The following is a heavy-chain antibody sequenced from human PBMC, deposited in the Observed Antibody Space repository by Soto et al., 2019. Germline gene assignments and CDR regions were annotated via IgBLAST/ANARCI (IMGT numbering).Heavy chain of an antibody. V-gene: IGHV4-4*02. Sequence: QVQLQESVPGLVKPSGTLSLTGAVSGGSISSSNWWSWVRQPPGKGLEWIGEIYHSGSTHYNPSLKRRVTISVDKSKNQFSLKLSSVTAADTAVYYCARDLGRSWNHNWFDPWGQGTLVAV. CDR3: ARDLGRSWNHNWFDP. D-gene: IGHD6-13*01. CDR2: IYHSGST. CDR1: GGSISSSNW. J-gene: IGHJ5*02.